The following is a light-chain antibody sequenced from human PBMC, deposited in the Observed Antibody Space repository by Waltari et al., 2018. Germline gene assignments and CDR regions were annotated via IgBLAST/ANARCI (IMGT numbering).Light chain of an antibody. V-gene: IGKV1-39*01. Sequence: DIQMTQSPSSLSASIGDTITPTRRASQNIRTYLNWYQQKPAKAPKLLIFGASSLPRGVPSRFSGSASGTEFTLTITNLQPDDFATYFCQQSFSSPWTFGQGTTV. CDR3: QQSFSSPWT. CDR2: GAS. J-gene: IGKJ1*01. CDR1: QNIRTY.